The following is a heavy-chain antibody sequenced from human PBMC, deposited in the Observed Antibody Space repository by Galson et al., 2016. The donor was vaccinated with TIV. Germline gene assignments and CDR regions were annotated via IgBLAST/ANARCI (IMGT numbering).Heavy chain of an antibody. V-gene: IGHV3-30*04. CDR2: ISYDGSNK. J-gene: IGHJ4*02. D-gene: IGHD3-22*01. CDR1: GFTLSAYP. CDR3: ARDSGYDCNGYSPSDY. Sequence: SLRLSCAASGFTLSAYPMHWVRQAPGKGLEWVAVISYDGSNKYYADSVKGRFTIAKDNSKNTLYLQMNSLRPEDTAAYYCARDSGYDCNGYSPSDYWGQGTLVTVSS.